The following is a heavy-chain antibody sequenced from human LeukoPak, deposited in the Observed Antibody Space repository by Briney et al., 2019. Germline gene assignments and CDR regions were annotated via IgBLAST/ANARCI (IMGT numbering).Heavy chain of an antibody. CDR3: ARRVRGYSYGRRVSLSWYFDL. V-gene: IGHV4-34*01. CDR1: GGSFSGYY. CDR2: INHSGST. D-gene: IGHD5-18*01. J-gene: IGHJ2*01. Sequence: SETLSLTCAVYGGSFSGYYWSWIRQPPGKGLEWIGEINHSGSTNCNSSLKSRVTISIDTSKNQFSLKLSSVTAADTAVYYCARRVRGYSYGRRVSLSWYFDLWGRGTLVTVSS.